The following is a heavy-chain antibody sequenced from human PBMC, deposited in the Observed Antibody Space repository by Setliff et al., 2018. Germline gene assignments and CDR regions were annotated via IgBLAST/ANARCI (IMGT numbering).Heavy chain of an antibody. CDR3: VRDSSADYYDNDYFKY. D-gene: IGHD2-21*02. Sequence: RLSCAASGFTFRGFAMHWVRQAPGKGLEWVAFTRHDESDIYYTNSVKGRFTVSRDNSKNTLYLQMNILRPEDTALYYCVRDSSADYYDNDYFKYWGQGALVTVSS. V-gene: IGHV3-30*02. J-gene: IGHJ1*01. CDR2: TRHDESDI. CDR1: GFTFRGFA.